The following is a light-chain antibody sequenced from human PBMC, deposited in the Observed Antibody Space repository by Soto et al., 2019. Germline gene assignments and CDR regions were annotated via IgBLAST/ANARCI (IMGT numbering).Light chain of an antibody. J-gene: IGKJ1*01. Sequence: DIQMTQSPSSLSASVGDRVTITCRASQSIRSYLNWYQQKPGKAPKLLIHAASSLQSGVPSRFSGSGSGTDFTLTISSLQPEDFATYYCQQSYCTLWTFGQGTKVDIK. CDR2: AAS. CDR1: QSIRSY. CDR3: QQSYCTLWT. V-gene: IGKV1-39*01.